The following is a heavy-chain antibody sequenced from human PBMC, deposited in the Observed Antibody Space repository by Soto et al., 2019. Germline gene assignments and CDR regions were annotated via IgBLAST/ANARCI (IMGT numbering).Heavy chain of an antibody. Sequence: ASVKVSCKASGGTFSSYAISWVRQAPGQGLEWMGGIIPIFGTANYAQKFQGRVTITADESTSTAYMELSSLRSEDTAVYYCARDRTPIAAAGVFDYWGQGTLVTVSS. V-gene: IGHV1-69*13. J-gene: IGHJ4*02. D-gene: IGHD6-13*01. CDR1: GGTFSSYA. CDR3: ARDRTPIAAAGVFDY. CDR2: IIPIFGTA.